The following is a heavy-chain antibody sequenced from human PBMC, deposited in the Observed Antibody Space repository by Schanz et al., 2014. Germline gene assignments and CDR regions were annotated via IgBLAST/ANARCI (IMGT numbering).Heavy chain of an antibody. CDR2: ISPYNGNT. D-gene: IGHD2-2*01. CDR1: GGTFNSYT. CDR3: ARDRRRYCSTASCLHDNWFDP. Sequence: QVQLVQSGAEVKKPGSSMKVSCKASGGTFNSYTISWVRQAPGQGLEWMGWISPYNGNTNYAPKVQGRVTVTTDTSTSTVYMELRSLRSDDTAVYYCARDRRRYCSTASCLHDNWFDPWGQGTLXTVSS. V-gene: IGHV1-18*01. J-gene: IGHJ5*02.